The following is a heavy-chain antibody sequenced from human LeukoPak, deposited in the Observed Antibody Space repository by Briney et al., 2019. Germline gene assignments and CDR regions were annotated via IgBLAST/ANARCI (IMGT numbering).Heavy chain of an antibody. V-gene: IGHV4-59*01. CDR1: GGSISNYY. Sequence: PSETLSLTCTVSGGSISNYYWSWIRQPPGKGLEWIGYIYYSGSTNYNPSLKSRVTISVDTSKNQFSLKLTSVTAADTAVYYCARTSLAGYWGQGTLVTVSS. J-gene: IGHJ4*02. CDR2: IYYSGST. CDR3: ARTSLAGY.